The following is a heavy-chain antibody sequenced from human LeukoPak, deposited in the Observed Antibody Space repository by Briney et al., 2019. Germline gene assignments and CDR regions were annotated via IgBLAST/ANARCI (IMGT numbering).Heavy chain of an antibody. D-gene: IGHD3-10*01. J-gene: IGHJ4*02. CDR3: AREERNYYGSGSYAFDY. CDR2: INPNSGGT. V-gene: IGHV1-2*02. Sequence: EASVKVSCKASGYTFTGYYMHWVRQAPGQGLEWMGWINPNSGGTNYARKFQGRVTMTRDTSISTAYMELSRLRSDDTAVYYCAREERNYYGSGSYAFDYWGQGTLVTVSS. CDR1: GYTFTGYY.